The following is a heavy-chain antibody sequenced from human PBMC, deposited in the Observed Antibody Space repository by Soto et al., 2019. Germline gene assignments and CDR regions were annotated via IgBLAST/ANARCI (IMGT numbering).Heavy chain of an antibody. D-gene: IGHD3-10*01. CDR3: ARHEDTMVSAREPPGWFDP. J-gene: IGHJ5*02. V-gene: IGHV4-39*01. CDR2: IYYSGST. CDR1: GGSISSSSYY. Sequence: QLQLQESGPGLVKPSETLSLTCTVSGGSISSSSYYWGWIRQPPGKGLEWIGSIYYSGSTYYNPSLKSRVTISVDTSKNQFSLKLSSVTAADTAVYYCARHEDTMVSAREPPGWFDPWGQGTLVTVSS.